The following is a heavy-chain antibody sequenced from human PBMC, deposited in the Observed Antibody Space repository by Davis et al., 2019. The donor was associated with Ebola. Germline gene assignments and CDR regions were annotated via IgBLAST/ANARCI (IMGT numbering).Heavy chain of an antibody. CDR3: ASGTTVTTGFDN. V-gene: IGHV1-46*01. Sequence: MPGGSLRLSCKGSGYTFTSYYMHWVRQAPGQGLEWMGIINPSGGSTSYAQKFQGRVTMTRDTSISTAYMELSSLRSDDTAVYYCASGTTVTTGFDNWGQGTLVTVSS. D-gene: IGHD4-17*01. CDR1: GYTFTSYY. CDR2: INPSGGST. J-gene: IGHJ4*02.